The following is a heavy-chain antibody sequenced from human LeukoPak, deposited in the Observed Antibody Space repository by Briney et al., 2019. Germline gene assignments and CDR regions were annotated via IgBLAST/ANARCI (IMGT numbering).Heavy chain of an antibody. CDR3: ARESRDSGSYYRASNWFDP. J-gene: IGHJ5*02. CDR2: ISSSSSYI. D-gene: IGHD1-26*01. V-gene: IGHV3-21*01. CDR1: GFTFSSYS. Sequence: GGSLRLSCAASGFTFSSYSMNWVRRAPGKGLEWVSSISSSSSYIYYADSVKGRFTISRDNAKNSLYLQMNSLRAEDTAVYYCARESRDSGSYYRASNWFDPWGQGTLVTVSS.